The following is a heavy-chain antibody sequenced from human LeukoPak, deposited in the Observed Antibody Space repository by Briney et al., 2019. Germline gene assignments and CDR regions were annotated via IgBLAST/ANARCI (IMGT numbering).Heavy chain of an antibody. V-gene: IGHV4-59*11. CDR2: IHYSGST. Sequence: SETLSLTCTVSGGSISSHYWSWIRQPPGKGLEWIGYIHYSGSTNYNPSLKSRVTISVDTSKNQFSLKLSSVTAADTAVYYCARADDYGETANAFDIWGQGTMVTVSS. CDR1: GGSISSHY. D-gene: IGHD4-17*01. J-gene: IGHJ3*02. CDR3: ARADDYGETANAFDI.